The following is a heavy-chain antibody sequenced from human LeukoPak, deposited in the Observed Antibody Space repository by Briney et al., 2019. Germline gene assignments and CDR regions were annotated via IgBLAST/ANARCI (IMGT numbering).Heavy chain of an antibody. J-gene: IGHJ4*02. CDR1: GFTFSSYA. Sequence: GGSLRLSCAASGFTFSSYAMSWVRQAPGKGLEWVSAISGSGGSIYYADSVKGRFTISRDNAKNSLYLQMNSLRAEDTAVYYCARDLTIAVAGPEDYWGQGTLVTVSS. D-gene: IGHD6-19*01. CDR3: ARDLTIAVAGPEDY. V-gene: IGHV3-23*01. CDR2: ISGSGGSI.